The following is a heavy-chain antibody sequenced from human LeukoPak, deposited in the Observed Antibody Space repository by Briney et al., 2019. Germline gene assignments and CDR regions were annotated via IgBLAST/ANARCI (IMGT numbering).Heavy chain of an antibody. J-gene: IGHJ5*02. CDR3: ARDGSWDGGYVS. CDR2: INSDGSST. V-gene: IGHV3-74*01. CDR1: GFTFSSYW. D-gene: IGHD5-12*01. Sequence: GGSLRLSCAASGFTFSSYWMHWVRQAPGKGLVRVSRINSDGSSTSYADSVKGRFTISRDNAKNTLYLQMNSLRAEDTAVYYCARDGSWDGGYVSWGQGTLVTVSS.